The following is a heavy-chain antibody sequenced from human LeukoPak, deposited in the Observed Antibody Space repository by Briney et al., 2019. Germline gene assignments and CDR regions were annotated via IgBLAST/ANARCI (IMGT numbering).Heavy chain of an antibody. CDR2: IYYSGST. CDR3: ARVKGYGLMGYGDY. Sequence: SETLSLTCTVSGGSISSSSYYWGWIRQPPGKGLEWIGGIYYSGSTYYNPSLKSRVTISVDTSKNQFSLKLSSVTAADTAVYYCARVKGYGLMGYGDYWGQGTLVTVSS. D-gene: IGHD3-16*01. CDR1: GGSISSSSYY. V-gene: IGHV4-39*07. J-gene: IGHJ4*02.